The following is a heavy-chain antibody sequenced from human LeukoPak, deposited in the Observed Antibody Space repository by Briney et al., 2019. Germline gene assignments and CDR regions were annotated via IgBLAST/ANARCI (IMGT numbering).Heavy chain of an antibody. J-gene: IGHJ4*02. CDR3: ARVVAGTWGVVDY. CDR2: INPNSGGT. V-gene: IGHV1-2*04. CDR1: GYTFTGYY. Sequence: GASVKVSCKASGYTFTGYYMHWVRQAPGQGLEWMGWINPNSGGTNYAQKFQGWVTMTRDTSISTAYMELSRLRSDDTAVYYCARVVAGTWGVVDYWGQGTLVTVSS. D-gene: IGHD6-19*01.